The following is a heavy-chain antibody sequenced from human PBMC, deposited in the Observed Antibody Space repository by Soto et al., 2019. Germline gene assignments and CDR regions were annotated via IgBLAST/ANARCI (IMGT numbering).Heavy chain of an antibody. V-gene: IGHV3-23*01. Sequence: EVQLLESGGGLVQPGGSLRLSCIASGFTFTSYAMNWVRQAPGKGPEWVSGISTCGGSTYYAASVKGRFTISRDNSKNTLYLQMSSLRADDTALYYCAKDPNGNYVGAFDMRGQGTMVTVSS. D-gene: IGHD4-17*01. J-gene: IGHJ3*02. CDR1: GFTFTSYA. CDR2: ISTCGGST. CDR3: AKDPNGNYVGAFDM.